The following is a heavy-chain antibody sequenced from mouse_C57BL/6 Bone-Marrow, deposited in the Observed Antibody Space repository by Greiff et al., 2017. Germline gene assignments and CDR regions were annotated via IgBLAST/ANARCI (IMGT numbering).Heavy chain of an antibody. V-gene: IGHV5-17*01. J-gene: IGHJ1*03. CDR3: ARKVLLRYRDWYFDV. CDR1: GFTFSDYG. D-gene: IGHD1-1*01. CDR2: ISSGSSTI. Sequence: EVMLVESGGGLVKPGGSLKLSCAASGFTFSDYGMHWVRQAPEKGLEWVAYISSGSSTIYYADTVKGRFTISRDNAKNTLFLQMTSLRSEDTAMYYCARKVLLRYRDWYFDVWGTGTTVTVSS.